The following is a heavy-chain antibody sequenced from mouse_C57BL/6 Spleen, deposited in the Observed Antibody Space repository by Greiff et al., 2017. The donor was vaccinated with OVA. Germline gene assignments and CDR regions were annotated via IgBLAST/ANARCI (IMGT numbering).Heavy chain of an antibody. CDR1: GFSLTSYG. CDR2: IWSGGST. Sequence: QVQLQQSGPGLVQPSQSLSITCTVSGFSLTSYGVHWVRQSPGKGLEWLGVIWSGGSTDYNAAFISRLSISKDNSKSQVFFKMNSLQADDTAIYYCARNSRRKPHYFDYWGQGTTLTVSS. V-gene: IGHV2-2*01. J-gene: IGHJ2*01. CDR3: ARNSRRKPHYFDY.